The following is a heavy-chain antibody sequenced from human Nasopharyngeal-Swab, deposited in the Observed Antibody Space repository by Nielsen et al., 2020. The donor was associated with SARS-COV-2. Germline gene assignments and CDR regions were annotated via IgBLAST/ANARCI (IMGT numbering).Heavy chain of an antibody. Sequence: ASVKVSCKASGCTFTGYYMHWVRQAPGQGLEWMGRINPNSGGTNYAQKFQGRVTMTRDTSISTAYMELSRLRSDDTAVYYCARERDGVIVVVPAAMRYYYYGMDVWGQGTTVTVSS. D-gene: IGHD2-2*01. CDR2: INPNSGGT. CDR1: GCTFTGYY. CDR3: ARERDGVIVVVPAAMRYYYYGMDV. V-gene: IGHV1-2*06. J-gene: IGHJ6*02.